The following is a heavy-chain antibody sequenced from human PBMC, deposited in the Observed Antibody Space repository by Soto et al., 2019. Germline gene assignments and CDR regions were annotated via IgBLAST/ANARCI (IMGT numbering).Heavy chain of an antibody. Sequence: GGSLRLSCAASGFGFGAYAMHWGPEVQGKGLEWLAVNSLSRSYIYYVDCVRGRVTVARDNAKNSLYLQLNNLRAEDTAVYYCATGTYQPPLDAWGQGTLVTVS. CDR1: GFGFGAYA. D-gene: IGHD2-2*01. CDR3: ATGTYQPPLDA. V-gene: IGHV3-21*01. CDR2: NSLSRSYI. J-gene: IGHJ5*02.